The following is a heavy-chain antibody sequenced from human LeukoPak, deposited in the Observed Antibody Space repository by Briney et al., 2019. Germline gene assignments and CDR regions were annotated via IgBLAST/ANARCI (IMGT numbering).Heavy chain of an antibody. Sequence: GGSLRLSCTTSGFNFNNAWMNWVRQAPGKGLEWVSAISGSGGSTYYADSAKGRFTISRDNSKNTLYLQMNSLRAEDTAVYYCAKKSLWFDAFDIWGQGTMVTVSS. CDR3: AKKSLWFDAFDI. CDR2: ISGSGGST. V-gene: IGHV3-23*01. D-gene: IGHD2-21*01. CDR1: GFNFNNAW. J-gene: IGHJ3*02.